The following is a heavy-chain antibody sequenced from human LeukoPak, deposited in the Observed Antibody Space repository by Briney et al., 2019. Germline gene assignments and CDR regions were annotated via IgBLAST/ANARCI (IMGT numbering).Heavy chain of an antibody. J-gene: IGHJ4*02. CDR3: AKDGRTKYYLDY. CDR1: GFTFSTYG. CDR2: ISFDVSNK. V-gene: IGHV3-30*18. Sequence: GGSLRLSCAASGFTFSTYGMHWVRQAPGKGLEWVAVISFDVSNKDYADSVKGRFTISRDNFKNTLYLQMSSLRAEDTAVYYCAKDGRTKYYLDYWGQGTLVTVSS. D-gene: IGHD1-1*01.